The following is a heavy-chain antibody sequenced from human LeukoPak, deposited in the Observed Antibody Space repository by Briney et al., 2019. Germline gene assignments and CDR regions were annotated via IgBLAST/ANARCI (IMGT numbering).Heavy chain of an antibody. CDR3: ARGLNYFDY. CDR2: IKQDGSEK. CDR1: GFTLSSYW. J-gene: IGHJ4*02. V-gene: IGHV3-7*01. Sequence: PGGSLRLSCAASGFTLSSYWMSWVRQAPGKGLEWVANIKQDGSEKYYVDSVKGRFTISRDNAKNSLYLQMNSLRAEDTAVYYCARGLNYFDYWGQGTLVTVSS.